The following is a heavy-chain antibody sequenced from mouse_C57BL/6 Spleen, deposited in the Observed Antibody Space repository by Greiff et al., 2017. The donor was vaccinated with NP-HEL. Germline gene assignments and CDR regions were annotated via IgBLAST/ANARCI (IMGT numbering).Heavy chain of an antibody. J-gene: IGHJ4*01. D-gene: IGHD1-1*01. CDR2: ISSGGDYI. CDR1: GFTFSSYA. Sequence: EVQLVESGEGLVKPGGSLKLSCAASGFTFSSYAMSWVRQTPEKRLEWVAYISSGGDYIYYADTVKGRFTISRDNARNTLYLQMSSLKSEDTAMYYCTRENYYGSRDAMDYWGQGTSVTVSS. CDR3: TRENYYGSRDAMDY. V-gene: IGHV5-9-1*02.